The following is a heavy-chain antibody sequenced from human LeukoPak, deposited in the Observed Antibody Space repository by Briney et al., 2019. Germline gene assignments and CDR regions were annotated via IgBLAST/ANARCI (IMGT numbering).Heavy chain of an antibody. D-gene: IGHD2-21*01. CDR1: GFSFSSYV. CDR3: AKERAYCGGDCPNWFDP. Sequence: GGSLRLSCAASGFSFSSYVMNWVRQAPGKGLEWVSAIIPSAGRTYYADSVKGRFTISRDNSKNTLYLQMNSLRAEDTAVYYCAKERAYCGGDCPNWFDPWGQGTLVTVSS. V-gene: IGHV3-23*01. J-gene: IGHJ5*02. CDR2: IIPSAGRT.